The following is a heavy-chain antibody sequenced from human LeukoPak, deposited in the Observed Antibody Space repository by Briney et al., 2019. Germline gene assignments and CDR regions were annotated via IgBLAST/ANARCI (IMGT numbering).Heavy chain of an antibody. J-gene: IGHJ6*02. Sequence: SETLSLTCAVYGGSFSGYYWSWIRQPPGKGLEWIGEINHSESTNYNPSLKSRVTISVDTSKNQFSLKLRSVTAADTAVYYCARGHVGSYAYYYYYGMDVWGQGTMVTVSS. V-gene: IGHV4-34*01. CDR3: ARGHVGSYAYYYYYGMDV. CDR2: INHSEST. CDR1: GGSFSGYY. D-gene: IGHD2-8*01.